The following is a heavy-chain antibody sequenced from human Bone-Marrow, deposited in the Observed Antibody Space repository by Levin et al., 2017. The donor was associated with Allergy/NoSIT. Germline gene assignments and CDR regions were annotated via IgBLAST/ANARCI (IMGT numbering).Heavy chain of an antibody. CDR2: IYSSGST. J-gene: IGHJ6*03. V-gene: IGHV4-61*01. CDR1: GGSVSSSSYY. D-gene: IGHD3-9*01. CDR3: ARTKRTIPGYFYYYMDV. Sequence: PSETLSLTCTVSGGSVSSSSYYWSWIRQPPGKGLEWIGYIYSSGSTSYNPSLKSRVTISLDTSKSQFSLDLTSVTAADTAVYYCARTKRTIPGYFYYYMDVWGKGTTVTVSS.